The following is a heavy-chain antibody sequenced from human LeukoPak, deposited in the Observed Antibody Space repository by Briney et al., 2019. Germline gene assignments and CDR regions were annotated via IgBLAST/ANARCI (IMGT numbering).Heavy chain of an antibody. Sequence: GESLKISCQGSGYDFSNYWIAWVRQMPGKGLEWMGIIFPADSDTKYSPSFQGQVTISVDRSVNTAYLQWSSLKASDTAMYFCARRSRASSTYFFYMDVWANGTTVTVSS. CDR3: ARRSRASSTYFFYMDV. CDR2: IFPADSDT. CDR1: GYDFSNYW. J-gene: IGHJ6*03. V-gene: IGHV5-51*01. D-gene: IGHD6-6*01.